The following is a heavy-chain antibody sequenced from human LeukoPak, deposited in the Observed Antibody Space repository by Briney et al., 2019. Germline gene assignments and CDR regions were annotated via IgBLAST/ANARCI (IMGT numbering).Heavy chain of an antibody. CDR3: ARSIDGYSSSWYSRGWFDP. D-gene: IGHD6-13*01. Sequence: PSETLSLTCTVSGGSISSYYWSWIRQPPGKGLEWIGYIYYSGSTNYNPSLRSRVTISIDTSKNQFSLKLSSVTAADTAVYYCARSIDGYSSSWYSRGWFDPWGQGTLVTVSS. V-gene: IGHV4-59*08. CDR1: GGSISSYY. CDR2: IYYSGST. J-gene: IGHJ5*02.